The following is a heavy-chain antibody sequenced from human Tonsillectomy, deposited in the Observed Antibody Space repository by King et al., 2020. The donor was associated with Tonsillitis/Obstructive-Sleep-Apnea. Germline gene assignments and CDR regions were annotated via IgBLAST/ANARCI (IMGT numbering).Heavy chain of an antibody. V-gene: IGHV3-15*04. J-gene: IGHJ1*01. CDR1: GFTFSNAW. D-gene: IGHD3/OR15-3a*01. CDR3: TTSNVWTRYKGPHFQH. Sequence: VQLVESGGGLVKPGGSLRLSCPASGFTFSNAWMNWVRQAPGKGLEWIGRIESKADGGTTDYAAPVKGRFTISRDDSKNTLYLQMDSLKTDDTAVYYCTTSNVWTRYKGPHFQHWGQGTLVTVSS. CDR2: IESKADGGTT.